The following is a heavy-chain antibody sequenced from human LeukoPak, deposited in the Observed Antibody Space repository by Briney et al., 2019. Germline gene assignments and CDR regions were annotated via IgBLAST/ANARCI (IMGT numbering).Heavy chain of an antibody. J-gene: IGHJ4*02. CDR1: GYSISSGYY. CDR3: ARVWINLQWLAFDY. Sequence: SETLSLTCTVSGYSISSGYYWGWVRQPPGKGLEWIGSIYHSGSTDYNPSLRSRVTISVDTSKNQFSLKLSSVTAADTALYYCARVWINLQWLAFDYWGQGTLVTVSS. D-gene: IGHD6-19*01. CDR2: IYHSGST. V-gene: IGHV4-38-2*02.